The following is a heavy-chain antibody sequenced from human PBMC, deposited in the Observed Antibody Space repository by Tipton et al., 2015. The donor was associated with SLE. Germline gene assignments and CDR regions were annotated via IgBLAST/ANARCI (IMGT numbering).Heavy chain of an antibody. CDR3: ASANDFWSGTVY. CDR2: IKTDGSEE. Sequence: GSLRLSCAASGFTFSSYWMSWVRQAPGKGLEWGANIKTDGSEEYYVDSVKGLFTISRDIAKNSLSLQMNRLRAEDTAVYYRASANDFWSGTVYWGQGTLVTVSS. V-gene: IGHV3-7*01. D-gene: IGHD3-3*01. J-gene: IGHJ4*02. CDR1: GFTFSSYW.